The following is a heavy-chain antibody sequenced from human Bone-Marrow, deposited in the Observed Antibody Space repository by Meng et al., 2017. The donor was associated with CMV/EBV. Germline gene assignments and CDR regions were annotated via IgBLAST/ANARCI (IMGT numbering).Heavy chain of an antibody. D-gene: IGHD3-10*01. Sequence: ASVKVSCKASGGTFSSYAISWVRQAPGQGLEWMGWINPNSGGTNYAQKFQGRVTMTRDTSISTAYMELSRLRSDDTAVYYCARERGKFGAQPPAYWGQGTLVTVSS. CDR3: ARERGKFGAQPPAY. CDR2: INPNSGGT. CDR1: GGTFSSYA. J-gene: IGHJ4*02. V-gene: IGHV1-2*02.